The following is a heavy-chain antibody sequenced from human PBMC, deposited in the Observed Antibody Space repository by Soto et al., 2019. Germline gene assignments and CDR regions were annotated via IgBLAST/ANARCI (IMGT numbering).Heavy chain of an antibody. CDR1: GYTFTSYD. D-gene: IGHD3-3*01. Sequence: ASVKVSCKASGYTFTSYDINWVRQAPGQGLEWMGWMNPSNGNTNSAQQFQGRVTMNRDTSISTAYMELSRLRSDDTAVYYCASSRRITIFGVVNLYYMDVWGKGTTVTVSS. V-gene: IGHV1-8*01. CDR3: ASSRRITIFGVVNLYYMDV. J-gene: IGHJ6*03. CDR2: MNPSNGNT.